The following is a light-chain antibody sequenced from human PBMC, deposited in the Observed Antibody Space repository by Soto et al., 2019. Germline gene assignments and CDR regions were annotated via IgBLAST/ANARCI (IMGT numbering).Light chain of an antibody. Sequence: GDRVTITCRASQSISSWLAWYQQKPGKAPKLLIYDASSLESGFPSRFSGSGSGTEFTLTISSLQPDDFATYYCQQYYSEWTFGQGTKVEIK. CDR1: QSISSW. J-gene: IGKJ1*01. V-gene: IGKV1-5*01. CDR2: DAS. CDR3: QQYYSEWT.